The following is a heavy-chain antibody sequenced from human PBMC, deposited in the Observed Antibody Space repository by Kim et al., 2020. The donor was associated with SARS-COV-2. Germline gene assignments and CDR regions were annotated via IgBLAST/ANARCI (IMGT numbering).Heavy chain of an antibody. V-gene: IGHV3-33*01. CDR3: ARGRITMVRGVGGLDMDV. CDR1: GFTFSSYG. Sequence: GGSLRLSCAASGFTFSSYGMHWVRQAPGKGLEWVAVIWYDGSNKYYADSVKGRFTISRDNSKNTLYLQMNSLRAEDTAVYYCARGRITMVRGVGGLDMDVWGQGTTVTVSS. J-gene: IGHJ6*02. CDR2: IWYDGSNK. D-gene: IGHD3-10*01.